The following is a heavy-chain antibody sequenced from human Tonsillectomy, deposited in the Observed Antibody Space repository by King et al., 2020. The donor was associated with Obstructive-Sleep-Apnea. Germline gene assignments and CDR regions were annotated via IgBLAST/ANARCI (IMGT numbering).Heavy chain of an antibody. CDR2: IYYTGST. Sequence: QLQESGPGLVKPSETLSLTCTVSGVSLSSHYWSWIRQPPGKGLEWIGHIYYTGSTNHNPSLKSRVTISVDTSKNQFSLTLTSVTAADTAVYYCAREGGSNVRGDWFDPWGQGTLVTVS. V-gene: IGHV4-59*11. CDR1: GVSLSSHY. D-gene: IGHD3-10*02. J-gene: IGHJ5*02. CDR3: AREGGSNVRGDWFDP.